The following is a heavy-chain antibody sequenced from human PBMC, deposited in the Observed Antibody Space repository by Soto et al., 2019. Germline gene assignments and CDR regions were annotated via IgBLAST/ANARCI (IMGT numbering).Heavy chain of an antibody. J-gene: IGHJ6*02. CDR1: GFTFSSYG. V-gene: IGHV3-30*18. Sequence: PGGSLRLSCAASGFTFSSYGMHWVRQAPGKGLEWVAVISYDGSNKYYADSVKGRFTISRDNSKNTLYLQMNSLRAEDTAVYYCAKDGIQLWSTLHGMDVWGQGTTVTVSS. CDR3: AKDGIQLWSTLHGMDV. CDR2: ISYDGSNK. D-gene: IGHD5-18*01.